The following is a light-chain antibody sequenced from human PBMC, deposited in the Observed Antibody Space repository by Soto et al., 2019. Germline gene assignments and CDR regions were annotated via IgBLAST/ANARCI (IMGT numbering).Light chain of an antibody. J-gene: IGKJ2*01. Sequence: DVVMTQSPLSLPVTLGQPASIPCRSSQSLISSDGNTYLSWFQQRPGQSPRRLIHKISERDSGVPDRFSGSGSGTDFTLKVSSVEAEDVGVYYCMQSTHWPYTFGQGTKLEIK. V-gene: IGKV2-30*01. CDR3: MQSTHWPYT. CDR1: QSLISSDGNTY. CDR2: KIS.